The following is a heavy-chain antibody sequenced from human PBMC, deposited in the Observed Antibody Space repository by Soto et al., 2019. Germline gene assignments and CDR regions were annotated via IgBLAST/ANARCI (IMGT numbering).Heavy chain of an antibody. CDR2: ISGSGRIT. CDR1: GFIFSSYA. D-gene: IGHD3-3*01. CDR3: AKDQYSDVWSGYFPYFDY. Sequence: PGGSLRLSCAASGFIFSSYAMHWVRQAPGKGLEWVSSISGSGRITDYADFVKGRFTISRDSSKDALYLEMNSLRADDTAVYFCAKDQYSDVWSGYFPYFDYWAQGILVTVSS. V-gene: IGHV3-23*01. J-gene: IGHJ4*02.